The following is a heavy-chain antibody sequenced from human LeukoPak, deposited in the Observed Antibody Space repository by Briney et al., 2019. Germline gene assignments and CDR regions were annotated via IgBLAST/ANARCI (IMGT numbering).Heavy chain of an antibody. D-gene: IGHD6-19*01. CDR2: ISYDGSNK. CDR1: GFTFSSYG. V-gene: IGHV3-30*18. J-gene: IGHJ6*02. CDR3: AKERLGDSSGWYWYGGYYYYGMDV. Sequence: GGSLRLSCAASGFTFSSYGMHWVRQAPGKGLEWVAVISYDGSNKYYADSVKGRFTISRDNSKNTLYLQMNSLRAEDTAVYYCAKERLGDSSGWYWYGGYYYYGMDVWGQGTTVTVSS.